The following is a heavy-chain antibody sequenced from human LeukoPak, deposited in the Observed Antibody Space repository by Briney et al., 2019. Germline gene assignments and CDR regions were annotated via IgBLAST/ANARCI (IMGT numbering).Heavy chain of an antibody. J-gene: IGHJ6*03. D-gene: IGHD1-26*01. CDR3: ARGGYYYYYMDV. Sequence: SETLSLTCTVSGGSISSYYWSWIRQPPGKGLEWIGYIYYSGSTNYNPSLKSRVTISVDTSKNQFSLKLSSVTAADTAVYYCARGGYYYYYMDVWGKGTTVTVSS. CDR2: IYYSGST. CDR1: GGSISSYY. V-gene: IGHV4-59*01.